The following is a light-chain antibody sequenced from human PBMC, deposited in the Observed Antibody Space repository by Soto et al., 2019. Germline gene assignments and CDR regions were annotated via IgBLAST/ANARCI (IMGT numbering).Light chain of an antibody. Sequence: QSALTQPASVSGSPGQSITISCTGTSSDVGGYKYVSWYQQHPGKAPKLIIHEVSSRPSGVSNRFSGSKSGNTASLTISGLQSEDEADYYCISYTSDDVRYVFGTGTKLTVL. CDR3: ISYTSDDVRYV. CDR1: SSDVGGYKY. CDR2: EVS. V-gene: IGLV2-14*01. J-gene: IGLJ1*01.